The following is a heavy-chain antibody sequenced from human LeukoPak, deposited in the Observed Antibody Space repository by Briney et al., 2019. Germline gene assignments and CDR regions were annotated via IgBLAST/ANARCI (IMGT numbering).Heavy chain of an antibody. CDR3: AREAGDYDFWSGYYLYYYYYMDV. D-gene: IGHD3-3*01. CDR1: GGSINNSSYY. V-gene: IGHV4-39*07. Sequence: PSETLSLTCTVSGGSINNSSYYWGWIRQPPGKGLEWIGEINHSGSTNYNPSLKSRVTISVDTSKNQFSLKLSSVTAADTAVYYCAREAGDYDFWSGYYLYYYYYMDVWGKGTTVTVSS. CDR2: INHSGST. J-gene: IGHJ6*03.